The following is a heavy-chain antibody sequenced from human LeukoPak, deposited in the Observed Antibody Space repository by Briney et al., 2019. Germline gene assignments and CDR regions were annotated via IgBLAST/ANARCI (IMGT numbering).Heavy chain of an antibody. Sequence: ASVKVSCKASGGTFSTYAFSWVRQAPGPGLEWMGFVIPILSTPTYAQKFQGRVTITADKSTGTTYLELSSLRSDDTAVYYCARGKERAKLRAGQLPFPDVFDMWGQGTRVTVS. D-gene: IGHD5-24*01. CDR1: GGTFSTYA. V-gene: IGHV1-69*10. CDR3: ARGKERAKLRAGQLPFPDVFDM. J-gene: IGHJ3*02. CDR2: VIPILSTP.